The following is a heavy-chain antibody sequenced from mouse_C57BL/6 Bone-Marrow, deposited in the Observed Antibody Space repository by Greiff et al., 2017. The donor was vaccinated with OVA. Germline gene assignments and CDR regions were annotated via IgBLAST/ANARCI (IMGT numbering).Heavy chain of an antibody. CDR3: TASTIVIDFDY. Sequence: EVKVEESGGGLVQPGGSMKLSCVASGFTFSNYWMNWVRQSPEKGLEWVAQIRLKSDNYATHYAESVKGRFTISRDDSKSSVYLQMNNLRAEDTGIYYCTASTIVIDFDYWGQGTTLTVSS. CDR1: GFTFSNYW. CDR2: IRLKSDNYAT. D-gene: IGHD2-5*01. V-gene: IGHV6-3*01. J-gene: IGHJ2*01.